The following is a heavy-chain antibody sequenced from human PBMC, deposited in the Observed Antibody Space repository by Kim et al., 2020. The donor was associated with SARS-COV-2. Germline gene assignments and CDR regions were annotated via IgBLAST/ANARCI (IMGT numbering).Heavy chain of an antibody. V-gene: IGHV3-53*04. CDR2: IYSDGST. CDR1: KFTVSKNY. D-gene: IGHD3-16*01. CDR3: ARGLMGLDV. Sequence: GSLRLSCAASKFTVSKNYMTWVRQAPGKGLECVSVIYSDGSTSYADSVKGRFTISRHNSKNTLYLQMNSLRREDTAVYYCARGLMGLDVWGQGTTVTVSS. J-gene: IGHJ6*02.